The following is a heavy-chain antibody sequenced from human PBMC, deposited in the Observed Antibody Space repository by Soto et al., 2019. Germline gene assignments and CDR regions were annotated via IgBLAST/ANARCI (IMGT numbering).Heavy chain of an antibody. V-gene: IGHV3-7*03. CDR2: IKQDGSEK. CDR3: ARRKYSSGWYGVWYFDL. Sequence: EVQLVESGGGLVQPGGSLRLSCAASGFTFSSYWMSWVRQAPGKGLEWVANIKQDGSEKYYVDSVKGRFTISRDNAKNSLYLQMNSLRAEDTAVYYCARRKYSSGWYGVWYFDLWGRGTLVTVSS. CDR1: GFTFSSYW. D-gene: IGHD6-19*01. J-gene: IGHJ2*01.